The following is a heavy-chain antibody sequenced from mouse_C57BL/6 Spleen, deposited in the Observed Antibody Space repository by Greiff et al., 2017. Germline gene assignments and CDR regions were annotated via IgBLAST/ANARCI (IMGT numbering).Heavy chain of an antibody. Sequence: VQLQQSGAELVRPGASVKLSCKASGYTFTDYYINWVKQRPGQGLEWIARIYPGSGNTYYNEKFKGKATLTAEKSSSTAYMQLSSLTSEDSAVYFCATSSYGSFAYWGQGTLVTVSA. CDR3: ATSSYGSFAY. CDR1: GYTFTDYY. J-gene: IGHJ3*01. V-gene: IGHV1-76*01. CDR2: IYPGSGNT. D-gene: IGHD2-2*01.